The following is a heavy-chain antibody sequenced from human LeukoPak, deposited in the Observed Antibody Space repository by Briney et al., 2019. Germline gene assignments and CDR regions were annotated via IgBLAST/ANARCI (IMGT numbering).Heavy chain of an antibody. Sequence: ASVKVSCKASGYTFTSYAMNWVRQAPGQGLEWMGWVNTNTGNPTYAQGFTGRFVFSLDTSVSTAYLQISSLKAEDTAVYYCARGCQYQLLIFLYYYMDVWGKGATVTISS. J-gene: IGHJ6*03. V-gene: IGHV7-4-1*02. D-gene: IGHD2-2*01. CDR3: ARGCQYQLLIFLYYYMDV. CDR1: GYTFTSYA. CDR2: VNTNTGNP.